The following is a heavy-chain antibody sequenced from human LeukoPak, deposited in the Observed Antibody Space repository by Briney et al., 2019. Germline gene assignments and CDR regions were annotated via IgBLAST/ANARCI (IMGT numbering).Heavy chain of an antibody. D-gene: IGHD3-10*01. V-gene: IGHV1-46*01. J-gene: IGHJ1*01. Sequence: ASVKVSCKASGYTFTSYYMHWVRQAPGQGLEWMGIINPSGGSTSYAQKFQGRVTMTRDTSTSTVYMELSSLRSEDTAVYYCARVGVRHYVLYQYFQHWGQGTLVTVSS. CDR3: ARVGVRHYVLYQYFQH. CDR1: GYTFTSYY. CDR2: INPSGGST.